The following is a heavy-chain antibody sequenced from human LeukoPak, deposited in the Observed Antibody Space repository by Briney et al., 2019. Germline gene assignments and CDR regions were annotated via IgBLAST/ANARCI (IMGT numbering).Heavy chain of an antibody. V-gene: IGHV3-48*01. D-gene: IGHD6-13*01. CDR1: GFNFSTYS. Sequence: GGSLRLSCAASGFNFSTYSMNWVRQAPGKGLEWVSYISFISSTIYYADSVKGRFTISRDNSKNTLYLQMNSLRAEDTAVYYCAKEKDVIAAASFDYWGQGTLVTVSS. CDR2: ISFISSTI. CDR3: AKEKDVIAAASFDY. J-gene: IGHJ4*02.